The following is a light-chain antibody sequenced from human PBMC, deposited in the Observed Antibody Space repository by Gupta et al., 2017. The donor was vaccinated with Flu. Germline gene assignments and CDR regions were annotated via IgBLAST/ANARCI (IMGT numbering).Light chain of an antibody. J-gene: IGKJ2*01. CDR2: GAS. V-gene: IGKV3-15*01. CDR3: QHYDHWPPNT. Sequence: DIVMTQSPATLSVSPGESATFSCTTSKSVSNNLDWYQQRPGRAPRLLIYGASTRATGIPARFSGTGSGTEFTLTISSLESEDFAIYFCQHYDHWPPNTFGQGTRLEI. CDR1: KSVSNN.